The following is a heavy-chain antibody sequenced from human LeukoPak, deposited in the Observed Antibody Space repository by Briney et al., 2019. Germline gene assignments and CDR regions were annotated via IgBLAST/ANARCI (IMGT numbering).Heavy chain of an antibody. V-gene: IGHV4-34*01. J-gene: IGHJ4*02. CDR3: ARVRPRDGYNYDY. CDR1: GGSFSGYY. CDR2: INDSGST. Sequence: SETLSLTCAVYGGSFSGYYGSWIRQPPGKGLECIGEINDSGSTNYNPSLKGRVTISGDTSKNQFSLRLSSVTAADTAVYYCARVRPRDGYNYDYWGQGTLVTVSS. D-gene: IGHD5-24*01.